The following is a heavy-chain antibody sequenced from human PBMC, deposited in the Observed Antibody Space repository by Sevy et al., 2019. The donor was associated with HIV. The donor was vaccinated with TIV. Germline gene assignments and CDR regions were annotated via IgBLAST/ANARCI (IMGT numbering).Heavy chain of an antibody. Sequence: GGSLRLSCAASGFSFSTYWMTWVRQAPGKGLEWVATMNQDGTERDYVDSVKGRFTISRDNTKTSLFLQMNSLSAEDTAVYYCARDLPPSATTVAHFDNWGQGTLVTVSS. J-gene: IGHJ4*02. D-gene: IGHD4-4*01. V-gene: IGHV3-7*01. CDR3: ARDLPPSATTVAHFDN. CDR2: MNQDGTER. CDR1: GFSFSTYW.